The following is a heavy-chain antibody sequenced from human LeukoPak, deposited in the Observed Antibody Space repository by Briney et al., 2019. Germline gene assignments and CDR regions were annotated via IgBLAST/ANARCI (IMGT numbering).Heavy chain of an antibody. CDR2: ISYDGSNK. Sequence: GWSLRLSCAASGFTFSSYAMHWVRQAPGKGLEWVAVISYDGSNKYYADSVKGRFTISRDNSKNTLYLQMNSLRAEDTAVYYCARNYFGSGSYPLPYYFDYWGQGTLVTVSS. CDR1: GFTFSSYA. CDR3: ARNYFGSGSYPLPYYFDY. D-gene: IGHD3-10*01. V-gene: IGHV3-30-3*02. J-gene: IGHJ4*02.